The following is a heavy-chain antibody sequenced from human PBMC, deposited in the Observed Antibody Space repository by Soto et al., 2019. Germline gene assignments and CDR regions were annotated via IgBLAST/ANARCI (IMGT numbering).Heavy chain of an antibody. V-gene: IGHV3-30-3*01. Sequence: QVQLVESGGGVVQPGRSLRLSCAASGFTFSSYAMHWVRQAPGKGLECVAVISYDGSNKYYADSVKGRFTIARHNSKNTLYLQMNSLTAEDTAVYYCARGGDFWSGSPPYYYYGMDVWGQGTTVTVSS. D-gene: IGHD3-3*01. CDR2: ISYDGSNK. CDR3: ARGGDFWSGSPPYYYYGMDV. CDR1: GFTFSSYA. J-gene: IGHJ6*02.